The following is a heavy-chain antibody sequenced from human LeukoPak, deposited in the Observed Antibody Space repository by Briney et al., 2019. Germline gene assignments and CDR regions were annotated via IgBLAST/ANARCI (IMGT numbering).Heavy chain of an antibody. CDR2: IYYSGST. V-gene: IGHV4-39*01. J-gene: IGHJ4*02. CDR3: ASPYYDILTGYYTFDY. CDR1: GGSISSSSYY. Sequence: PSETLSLTCTVSGGSISSSSYYWGWIRQPPGKGLEWIGSIYYSGSTYYNPSLKSRVTISVDTSKNQFSLKLSSVTAADTAVYYCASPYYDILTGYYTFDYWGQGTLVTVSS. D-gene: IGHD3-9*01.